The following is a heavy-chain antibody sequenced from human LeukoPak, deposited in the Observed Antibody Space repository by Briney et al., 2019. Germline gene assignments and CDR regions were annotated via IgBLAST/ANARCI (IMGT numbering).Heavy chain of an antibody. J-gene: IGHJ5*02. V-gene: IGHV3-21*01. CDR1: GFTFSSYS. CDR3: ARDPLHYYGSGSNWFDP. CDR2: ISSSSSYI. D-gene: IGHD3-10*01. Sequence: GGSLRLSCAASGFTFSSYSMNWVRQAPGKGLEWVSSISSSSSYIYYADSVKGRFTISRDNAKNSPYLQMNSLRAEDTAVYYCARDPLHYYGSGSNWFDPWGQGTLVTVSS.